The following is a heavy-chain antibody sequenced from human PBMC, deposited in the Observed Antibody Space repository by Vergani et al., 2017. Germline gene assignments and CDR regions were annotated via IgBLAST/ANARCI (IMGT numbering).Heavy chain of an antibody. CDR2: IDWDDDK. CDR1: GFSVNSHPMR. Sequence: QVTLKESGPALVKPTQTLILTCTLSGFSVNSHPMRVIWIRQPPGKALEWLARIDWDDDKFYDRSLKTRLTISKDTSKNQAVLRMTNMDPVDTAMYYCAQIXSKNGYNYDAFDIWGQGTMVIVSS. J-gene: IGHJ3*02. V-gene: IGHV2-70*04. D-gene: IGHD5-24*01. CDR3: AQIXSKNGYNYDAFDI.